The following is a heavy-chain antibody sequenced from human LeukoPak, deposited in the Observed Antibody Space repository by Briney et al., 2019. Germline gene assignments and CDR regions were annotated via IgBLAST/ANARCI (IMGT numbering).Heavy chain of an antibody. J-gene: IGHJ3*02. CDR3: ARGGLNYADASDT. V-gene: IGHV3-21*01. CDR1: GSTFSRHS. D-gene: IGHD4-11*01. CDR2: ISSGSSYI. Sequence: PGGFRRLSCAASGSTFSRHSMNWDRQAPGKGLEWVSYISSGSSYIYYADSVKGRFTISRDNAENSLYLQMNSLRGEDTAVYYCARGGLNYADASDTWGPGKMFTVSS.